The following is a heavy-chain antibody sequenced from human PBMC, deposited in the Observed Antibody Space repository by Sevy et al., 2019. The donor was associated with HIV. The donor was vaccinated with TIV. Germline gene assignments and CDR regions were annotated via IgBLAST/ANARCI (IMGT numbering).Heavy chain of an antibody. Sequence: ASVKVSCKVSGYTLNEFSMHWVRRAPGKGLEWMTTFDPEDGDPEDGKTIYAQKFLGRVTVTEDTSTDTAYMELSSLRSEDTAVYYCATTKDYYDSSGYPFDYWGQGTLVTVSS. J-gene: IGHJ4*02. V-gene: IGHV1-24*01. D-gene: IGHD3-22*01. CDR2: FDPEDGDPEDGKT. CDR3: ATTKDYYDSSGYPFDY. CDR1: GYTLNEFS.